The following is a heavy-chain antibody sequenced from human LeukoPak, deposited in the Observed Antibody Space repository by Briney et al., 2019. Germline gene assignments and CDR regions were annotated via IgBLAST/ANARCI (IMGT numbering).Heavy chain of an antibody. D-gene: IGHD3-10*01. CDR2: ISSSSSYI. CDR3: ARRGMVRGVINPPFDY. J-gene: IGHJ4*02. V-gene: IGHV3-21*01. Sequence: IPGGSLRLSCAASGFTFSSYSMNWVRQAPGKGLEWVSSISSSSSYIYYSDSVKGRFTISRDNAKNSLYLQMNSLRAEDAAVYHCARRGMVRGVINPPFDYWGQGVLVTVSS. CDR1: GFTFSSYS.